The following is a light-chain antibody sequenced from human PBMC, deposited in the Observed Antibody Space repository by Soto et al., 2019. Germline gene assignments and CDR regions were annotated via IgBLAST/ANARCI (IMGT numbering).Light chain of an antibody. CDR2: HVS. V-gene: IGLV2-14*01. CDR3: SSYITSSTVV. J-gene: IGLJ2*01. Sequence: QSALTQPASVSGSPGQSITISCTGTSRDVGSYNYVSWYVQHPGKAPKLMIYHVSNRPSGVSYRFSGSKSGNTASLTISGLRPEDEADYYCSSYITSSTVVFGGGTKVTVL. CDR1: SRDVGSYNY.